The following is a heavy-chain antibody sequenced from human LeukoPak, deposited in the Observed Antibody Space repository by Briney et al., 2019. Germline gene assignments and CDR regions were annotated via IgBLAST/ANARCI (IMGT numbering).Heavy chain of an antibody. CDR1: GYTFTGYY. V-gene: IGHV1-2*02. Sequence: ASVKVSCKASGYTFTGYYMHWVRQAPGQGLEWMGWINPNSGGTNYAQKFQGRVTMTRDTSISTAYMELSRLRSDDTAVYYCARAVTYYNDSGGSEKDYWGQEPLVTVSS. J-gene: IGHJ4*02. D-gene: IGHD3-22*01. CDR3: ARAVTYYNDSGGSEKDY. CDR2: INPNSGGT.